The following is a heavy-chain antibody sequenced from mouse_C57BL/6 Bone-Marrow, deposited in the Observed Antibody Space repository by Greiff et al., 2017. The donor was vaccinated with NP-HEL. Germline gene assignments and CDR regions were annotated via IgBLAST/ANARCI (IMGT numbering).Heavy chain of an antibody. Sequence: QVQLQQPGAELVKPGASVKMSCKASGYTFTSYWITWVKQRPGQGLEWIGDIYPGSGSTNYNEKFKSKATLTVDTSSSTAYRQLSSLTSEDSAVDYCARRRSGYPWFAYWGQGTLVTVSA. CDR1: GYTFTSYW. J-gene: IGHJ3*01. CDR2: IYPGSGST. D-gene: IGHD3-2*02. V-gene: IGHV1-55*01. CDR3: ARRRSGYPWFAY.